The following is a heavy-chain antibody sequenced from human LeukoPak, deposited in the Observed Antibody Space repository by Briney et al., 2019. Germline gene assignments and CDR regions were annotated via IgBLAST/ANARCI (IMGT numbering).Heavy chain of an antibody. CDR2: INHSGYT. V-gene: IGHV4-34*01. CDR1: GDSSFSNYY. J-gene: IGHJ4*02. Sequence: SETLSLTCAVYGDSSFSNYYWRWIRQTPGGALEWIGEINHSGYTNYNPSLKSRVTLAIDTSKNQFSLRLKSVTAADTAVYYCSRQVVGNDYWGQGTLVTVSS. D-gene: IGHD3-22*01. CDR3: SRQVVGNDY.